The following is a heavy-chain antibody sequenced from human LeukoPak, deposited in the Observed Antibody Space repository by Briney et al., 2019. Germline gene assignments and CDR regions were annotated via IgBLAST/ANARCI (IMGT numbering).Heavy chain of an antibody. D-gene: IGHD3-22*01. V-gene: IGHV1-18*01. CDR3: ARDHYYDSSGYSPTDY. CDR2: ISAYNGNT. Sequence: ASVKVSCKASGYTFTSYGISWVRQAPGQGFEWMGWISAYNGNTNYAQKLQGRVTMTTDTSTSTAYMELRSLRSDDTAVYYCARDHYYDSSGYSPTDYWGQGTLVTVSS. CDR1: GYTFTSYG. J-gene: IGHJ4*02.